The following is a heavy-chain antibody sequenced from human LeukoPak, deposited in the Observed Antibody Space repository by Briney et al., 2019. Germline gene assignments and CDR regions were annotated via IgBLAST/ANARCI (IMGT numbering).Heavy chain of an antibody. D-gene: IGHD5-24*01. J-gene: IGHJ6*02. CDR1: GGSISSGGYP. V-gene: IGHV4-30-2*01. Sequence: PSETLSLTCAVSGGSISSGGYPWSWIRQPPGKGLEWIGYIYHSGSTYYNPSLKSRVTISVDRSKNQFSLKLSSVTAADTAVYYCASDDGVGMDVWGQGTTVTVSS. CDR2: IYHSGST. CDR3: ASDDGVGMDV.